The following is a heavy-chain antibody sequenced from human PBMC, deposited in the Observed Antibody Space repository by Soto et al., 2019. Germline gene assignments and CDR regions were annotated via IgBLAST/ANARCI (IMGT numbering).Heavy chain of an antibody. Sequence: GASVKVSCKASGYTFTSYDINWVRQATGQGLEWMGWMNPNSGNTGYAQKFQGRVTMTRNTSISTAYMELSSLRSEDTAVYYCAIGQGVYYYGSGSQTSQYYMDVWGKGTTVTVSS. CDR2: MNPNSGNT. D-gene: IGHD3-10*01. CDR1: GYTFTSYD. J-gene: IGHJ6*03. CDR3: AIGQGVYYYGSGSQTSQYYMDV. V-gene: IGHV1-8*01.